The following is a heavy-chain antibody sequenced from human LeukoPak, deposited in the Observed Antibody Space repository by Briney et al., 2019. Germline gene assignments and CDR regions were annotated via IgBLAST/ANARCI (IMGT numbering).Heavy chain of an antibody. Sequence: ASVKVSCKASGYTFTGYYMHWVRQAPGQGLAWMGIINPSGGSTSYAQKFQGRVTMTRDTSTSTVYMELSSLRSEDTAVYYCARDLRVPAASYHYWGQGTLVTVSS. V-gene: IGHV1-46*01. D-gene: IGHD2-2*01. CDR3: ARDLRVPAASYHY. CDR2: INPSGGST. CDR1: GYTFTGYY. J-gene: IGHJ4*02.